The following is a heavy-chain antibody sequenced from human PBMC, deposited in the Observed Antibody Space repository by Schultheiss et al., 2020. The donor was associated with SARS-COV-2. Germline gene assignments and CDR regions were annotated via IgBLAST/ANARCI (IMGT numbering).Heavy chain of an antibody. J-gene: IGHJ5*02. CDR2: VYYSGNT. CDR3: ARMSLPGYVNVPFDP. CDR1: GGSISSYY. V-gene: IGHV4-59*01. D-gene: IGHD5-12*01. Sequence: SETLSLTCTVSGGSISSYYWSWIRQSPGKGLEWIGYVYYSGNTHYNPSLESRVTMSVDTSKNQFSLKLSSVTAADTAVYYCARMSLPGYVNVPFDPWGRNPGHRLL.